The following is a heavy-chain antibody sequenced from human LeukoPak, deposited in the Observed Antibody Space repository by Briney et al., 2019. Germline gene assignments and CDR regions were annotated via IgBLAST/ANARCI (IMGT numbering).Heavy chain of an antibody. CDR1: GFTFSSYG. D-gene: IGHD6-13*01. Sequence: PGGSLRLSCAASGFTFSSYGMSWVRQAPGKGPEWVSAISGSGGSTYYADSVKGRFTISRDNSKNTLYLQMNSLRAEDTAVYYCAKAYVGKGSSFFDYWGQGTLVTVSS. V-gene: IGHV3-23*01. CDR3: AKAYVGKGSSFFDY. J-gene: IGHJ4*02. CDR2: ISGSGGST.